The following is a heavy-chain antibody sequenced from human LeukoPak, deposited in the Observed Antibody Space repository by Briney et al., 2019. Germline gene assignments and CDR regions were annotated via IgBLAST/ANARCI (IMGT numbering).Heavy chain of an antibody. CDR3: AREGGSGSYYKGEDAFDI. D-gene: IGHD3-10*01. V-gene: IGHV4-59*01. J-gene: IGHJ3*02. CDR2: IYYSGST. CDR1: GGSIGSYY. Sequence: PSETLSLTCTVSGGSIGSYYWSWIRQPPGKGLEWIGYIYYSGSTNYNPSLKSRVTISVDTSKNQFSLKLSSVTAADTAVYYCAREGGSGSYYKGEDAFDIWGQGTMVTVSS.